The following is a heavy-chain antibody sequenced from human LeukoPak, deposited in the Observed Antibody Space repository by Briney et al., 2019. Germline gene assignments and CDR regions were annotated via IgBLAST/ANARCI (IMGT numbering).Heavy chain of an antibody. J-gene: IGHJ4*02. CDR3: AVEEFDY. D-gene: IGHD5-24*01. Sequence: SETLSLTCTVSGGSISSSTYYWGWTRQPPGKGLEWIGSIYSSGSTYYNPSLKSRVTISVDMSKTQFSLNLSSVTAADTAVYYCAVEEFDYWGQGILVTVSS. V-gene: IGHV4-39*01. CDR2: IYSSGST. CDR1: GGSISSSTYY.